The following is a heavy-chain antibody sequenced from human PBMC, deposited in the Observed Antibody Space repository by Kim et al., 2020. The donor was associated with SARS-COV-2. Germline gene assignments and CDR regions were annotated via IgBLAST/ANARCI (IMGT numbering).Heavy chain of an antibody. J-gene: IGHJ4*02. D-gene: IGHD6-13*01. CDR3: ARHVVTFAYSSPSRSYYFDY. Sequence: SETLSLTCTVSGGSISSNSYYWGWIRQPPGKGLEWIGSIYYSGRTYYNPSLNSRVTISVDTSKNQFSLKLSSVTAADTAVYYCARHVVTFAYSSPSRSYYFDYWGQGTLVTVSS. CDR2: IYYSGRT. CDR1: GGSISSNSYY. V-gene: IGHV4-39*01.